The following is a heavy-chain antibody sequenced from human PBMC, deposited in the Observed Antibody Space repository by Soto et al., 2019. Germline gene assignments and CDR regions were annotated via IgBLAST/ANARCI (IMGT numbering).Heavy chain of an antibody. D-gene: IGHD6-19*01. J-gene: IGHJ4*02. CDR2: IYHTGTT. V-gene: IGHV4-4*02. CDR1: GGYISDNW. CDR3: SRQIAVPRTRGFDF. Sequence: QVQLQESGPVLVKPSGTLSLTCAVSGGYISDNWWSWVRQPPGKGLEWIGEIYHTGTTHYNPSLWSLVTISIDKSKNQCSLNLSAVTAADTAVYYCSRQIAVPRTRGFDFWGQGTLVTVSS.